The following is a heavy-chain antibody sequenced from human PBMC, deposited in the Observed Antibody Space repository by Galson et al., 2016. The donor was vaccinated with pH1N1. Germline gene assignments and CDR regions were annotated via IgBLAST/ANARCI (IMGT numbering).Heavy chain of an antibody. CDR3: AHGIAAAGTFRFDY. J-gene: IGHJ4*02. CDR1: GGSISSGGYY. Sequence: LSLTCTVSGGSISSGGYYWSWIRQHPGKGLEWIGYIFYSGSTYYNPSLKSRVTISVDTSKNQFSLRLSSVTAADTAVYYCAHGIAAAGTFRFDYWGQGTLVTVSS. CDR2: IFYSGST. V-gene: IGHV4-31*03. D-gene: IGHD6-13*01.